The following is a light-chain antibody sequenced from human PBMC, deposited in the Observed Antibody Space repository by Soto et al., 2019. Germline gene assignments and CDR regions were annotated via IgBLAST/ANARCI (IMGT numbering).Light chain of an antibody. CDR3: QHYDHLPPLS. Sequence: DIQMTQSPSSLSASVGARVTITCQASQDIKNYLNWYQQKPGKAPNLLIYDASNLKTGFPSRFSGSGSGTHFTFTISSLQPEDIATYYCQHYDHLPPLSFGGGTKVEIK. CDR1: QDIKNY. CDR2: DAS. V-gene: IGKV1-33*01. J-gene: IGKJ4*01.